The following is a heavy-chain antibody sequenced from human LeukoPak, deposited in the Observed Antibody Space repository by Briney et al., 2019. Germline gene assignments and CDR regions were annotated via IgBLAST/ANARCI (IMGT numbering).Heavy chain of an antibody. V-gene: IGHV3-53*01. CDR2: IYSDDTT. CDR1: VFTVSGNY. J-gene: IGHJ4*02. D-gene: IGHD4-23*01. Sequence: PGGSLRLSCAVSVFTVSGNYMSWIRQAPGKGLEWVSLIYSDDTTLYADSVKGRFTIYRDISKNTLYLQMSSLRAEDTAVYYCARRAGGYSHPYDYWGQGVLVTVSS. CDR3: ARRAGGYSHPYDY.